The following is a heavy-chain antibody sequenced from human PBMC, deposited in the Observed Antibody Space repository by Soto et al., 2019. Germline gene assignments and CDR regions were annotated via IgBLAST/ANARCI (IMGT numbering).Heavy chain of an antibody. CDR1: EFTFSTYT. D-gene: IGHD3-16*01. J-gene: IGHJ4*02. Sequence: EVQLVESGGGLVKPGGSLRLSCAASEFTFSTYTMTWVRQGPGKGLEWVSSISRYSDYIYYADSVKGRFTISRDNAKNSVYLQMNSLRAEDTAVYYCARDVYVPVVDYWGQGTLVTVSS. V-gene: IGHV3-21*01. CDR3: ARDVYVPVVDY. CDR2: ISRYSDYI.